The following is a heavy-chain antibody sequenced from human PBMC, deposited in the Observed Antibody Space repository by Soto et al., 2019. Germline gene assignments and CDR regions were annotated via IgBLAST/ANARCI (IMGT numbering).Heavy chain of an antibody. CDR3: AKEMGVGGSGWSSLVDY. J-gene: IGHJ4*02. CDR1: GFTFDDYT. V-gene: IGHV3-43*01. CDR2: ISWDGGST. D-gene: IGHD6-19*01. Sequence: GGSLRLSCAASGFTFDDYTMHWVRQAPGKGLEWVSLISWDGGSTYYADSVKGRFTISRDNSKNSLYLQMNSLRTEDTALYYCAKEMGVGGSGWSSLVDYWGQGTLVTVSS.